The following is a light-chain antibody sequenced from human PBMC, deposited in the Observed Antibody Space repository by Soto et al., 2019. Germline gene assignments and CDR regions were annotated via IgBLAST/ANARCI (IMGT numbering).Light chain of an antibody. CDR2: EAS. J-gene: IGLJ2*01. V-gene: IGLV2-23*02. CDR1: SSDVGSYNL. Sequence: QSALTQPASVSGSPGQSITISCTGTSSDVGSYNLVSWYQVYPGKAPKVIIYEASKRPSGVSDRFSGSKSGNTASLTISDLQAEDGALYYCCSYAGSVTVPFGGGTKLTVL. CDR3: CSYAGSVTVP.